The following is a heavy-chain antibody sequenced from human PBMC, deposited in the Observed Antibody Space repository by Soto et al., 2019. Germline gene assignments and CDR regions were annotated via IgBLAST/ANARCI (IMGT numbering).Heavy chain of an antibody. D-gene: IGHD6-6*01. CDR2: ISYDGSNK. CDR3: ATFEYSSSSFGN. Sequence: GGSLRLSCAASGFTFSSYGMHWVRQAPGKGLEWVAVISYDGSNKYYADSVEGRFTISRDNSKNTLYLQMNSLRAEDTAVYYCATFEYSSSSFGNWGQGTLVTVSS. J-gene: IGHJ4*02. CDR1: GFTFSSYG. V-gene: IGHV3-30*03.